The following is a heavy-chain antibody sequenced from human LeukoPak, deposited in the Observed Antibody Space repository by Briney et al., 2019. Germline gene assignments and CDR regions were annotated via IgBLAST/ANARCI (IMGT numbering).Heavy chain of an antibody. D-gene: IGHD3-10*01. Sequence: PSETLSLTCTVSGGSISSSSYYWGWIRQPPGKGLEWIGSIYHSGSTYYNPSLKSRVTISVDTSKNQFSLKLSSVTAADTAVYYCARFGERVDAFDIWGQGTMVTVSS. CDR3: ARFGERVDAFDI. J-gene: IGHJ3*02. V-gene: IGHV4-39*07. CDR2: IYHSGST. CDR1: GGSISSSSYY.